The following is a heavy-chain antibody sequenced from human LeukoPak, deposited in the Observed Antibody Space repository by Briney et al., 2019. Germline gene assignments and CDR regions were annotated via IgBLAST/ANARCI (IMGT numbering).Heavy chain of an antibody. CDR2: INPSGGST. Sequence: GASVKVSCKASRYTFTSYYMHWVRQAPGQGLEWMGIINPSGGSTSYAQKFQGRVTMTRDMSTSTVYMELSSLRSEDTAVYYCARSQGGSYIFGYWGQGTLVTVSS. D-gene: IGHD1-26*01. CDR1: RYTFTSYY. J-gene: IGHJ4*02. V-gene: IGHV1-46*01. CDR3: ARSQGGSYIFGY.